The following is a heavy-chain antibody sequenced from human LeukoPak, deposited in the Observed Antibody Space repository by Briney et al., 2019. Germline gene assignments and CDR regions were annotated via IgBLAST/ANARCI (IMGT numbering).Heavy chain of an antibody. V-gene: IGHV1-2*02. Sequence: VKVSCKASGYTFTGYYMHWVRQAPGQGLEWMGWINPNSGGTNYAQKFQGRVTMTRDTSISIAYMELSRLRSDDTAVYYCARDPLLRFLEWSRDYYYHMDVWGKGTTVTVSS. CDR2: INPNSGGT. J-gene: IGHJ6*03. CDR1: GYTFTGYY. CDR3: ARDPLLRFLEWSRDYYYHMDV. D-gene: IGHD3-3*01.